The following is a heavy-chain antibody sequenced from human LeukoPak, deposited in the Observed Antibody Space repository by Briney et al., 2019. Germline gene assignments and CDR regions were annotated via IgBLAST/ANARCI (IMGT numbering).Heavy chain of an antibody. J-gene: IGHJ5*02. CDR3: ARDGPYDDYGGRPNWFDP. Sequence: PSETLSLTCTVSGGPISDYYWSWIRQPPGKGLEWIGYIHDSGSTNYNPSLKSRVTISVDTSKNQFSLKLSSVTAADTAVYYCARDGPYDDYGGRPNWFDPWGQGTLVTVSS. V-gene: IGHV4-59*12. CDR1: GGPISDYY. D-gene: IGHD4-17*01. CDR2: IHDSGST.